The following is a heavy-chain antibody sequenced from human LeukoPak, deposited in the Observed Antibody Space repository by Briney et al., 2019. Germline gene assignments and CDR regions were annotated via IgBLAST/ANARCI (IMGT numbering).Heavy chain of an antibody. V-gene: IGHV3-30*02. D-gene: IGHD3-10*01. CDR1: GFTFSSYG. CDR3: ATYYYGSGSYYFDY. J-gene: IGHJ4*02. Sequence: GGSLRLSCAASGFTFSSYGMHWVRQAPGKGLEWVAFIRYDGSNKYYADSVKGRFTISRDNAKNSLYLQMNSLRAEDTAVYYCATYYYGSGSYYFDYWGQGTLVTVSS. CDR2: IRYDGSNK.